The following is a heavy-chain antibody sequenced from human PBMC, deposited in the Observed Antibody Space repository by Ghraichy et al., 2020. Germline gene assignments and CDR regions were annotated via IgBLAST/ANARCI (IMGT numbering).Heavy chain of an antibody. D-gene: IGHD3-10*01. CDR1: GGSISTSNYY. CDR3: ARRPSISRYFYYYGLDV. CDR2: IYYSGPT. J-gene: IGHJ6*02. V-gene: IGHV4-39*01. Sequence: SETLSLTCTVSGGSISTSNYYWGWVRQPPGKGLEWIGNIYYSGPTYYNPSLKSRVTISVDTTKNQFSLRLTSVTTADMAVYYCARRPSISRYFYYYGLDVWGQGTTVTVSS.